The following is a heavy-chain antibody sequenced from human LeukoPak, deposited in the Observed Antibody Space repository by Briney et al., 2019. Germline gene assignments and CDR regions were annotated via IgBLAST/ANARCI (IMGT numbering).Heavy chain of an antibody. CDR2: ISYDGSNK. D-gene: IGHD3-16*02. J-gene: IGHJ4*02. CDR1: GFTFSSYA. Sequence: GGSLRLSRAASGFTFSSYAMHWVRQAPGKGLEWVAVISYDGSNKYYADSVKGRFTISRDNSKNTLYLQMNSLRAEDTAVYYCARDLRLGELSVGELDYWGQGTLVTVSS. V-gene: IGHV3-30-3*01. CDR3: ARDLRLGELSVGELDY.